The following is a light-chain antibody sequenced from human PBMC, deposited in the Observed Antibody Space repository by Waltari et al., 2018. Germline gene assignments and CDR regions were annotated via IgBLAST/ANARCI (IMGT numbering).Light chain of an antibody. J-gene: IGLJ3*02. CDR2: TNN. CDR3: AAWDDSLNGPV. V-gene: IGLV1-44*01. CDR1: TSNIGRNP. Sequence: QSVLTPPPSTSGTPGQRVTISCSGSTSNIGRNPVNWYQQVPETAPKLLIHTNNQRPSGVPDRFSGSKSGTSASLAISGLQSEDEAHYYCAAWDDSLNGPVFGGGTKLTVL.